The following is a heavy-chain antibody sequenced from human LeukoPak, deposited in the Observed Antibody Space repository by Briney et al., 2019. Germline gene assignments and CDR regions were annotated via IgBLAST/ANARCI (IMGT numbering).Heavy chain of an antibody. D-gene: IGHD3-3*01. CDR3: AKDPHVLRFLEWFGAYNFDY. Sequence: PGGSLRLSCAASGFTFSSYAMSWVRQAPGKGLEWVSAISGSGGSTYYADSVKGRFTISRDNSKNTLYLQMNSLRAEDTAVYYCAKDPHVLRFLEWFGAYNFDYWGQGTLVTVSS. CDR2: ISGSGGST. J-gene: IGHJ4*02. V-gene: IGHV3-23*01. CDR1: GFTFSSYA.